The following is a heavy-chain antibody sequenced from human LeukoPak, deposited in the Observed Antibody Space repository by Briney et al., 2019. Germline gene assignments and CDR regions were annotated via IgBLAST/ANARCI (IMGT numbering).Heavy chain of an antibody. D-gene: IGHD3-10*01. Sequence: PSETLSLTCTVSGGSISSYYWSWIRQPPGKGLEWIGYIYYSGSSNYNPSLKSRVTMSVDTSKNQFSLKLGSVTAADTAVYYCARRGGSGSYSIWGQGTLVTVSS. CDR2: IYYSGSS. J-gene: IGHJ4*02. CDR3: ARRGGSGSYSI. CDR1: GGSISSYY. V-gene: IGHV4-59*12.